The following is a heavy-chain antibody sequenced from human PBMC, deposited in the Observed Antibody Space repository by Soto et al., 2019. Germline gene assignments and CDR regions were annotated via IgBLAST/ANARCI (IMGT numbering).Heavy chain of an antibody. Sequence: EVQLLESGGDLVLPGGSLRLSCVASGLTFSRFALSWVRQSPGKGLEWVSAISGGGGSTYYADSVKGRFTVSRDNSKNTLYLQMNTLRAEDTAVYYCTKFVFYGDSLVEYWGQGTLVTVPS. V-gene: IGHV3-23*01. CDR2: ISGGGGST. J-gene: IGHJ4*02. CDR3: TKFVFYGDSLVEY. CDR1: GLTFSRFA. D-gene: IGHD4-17*01.